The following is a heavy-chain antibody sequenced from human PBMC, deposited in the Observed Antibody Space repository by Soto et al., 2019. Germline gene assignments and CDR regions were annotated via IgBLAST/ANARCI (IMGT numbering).Heavy chain of an antibody. CDR1: GFTFSSYD. CDR2: IGTAGDP. Sequence: GGSLRLSCAASGFTFSSYDMHWVRQATGKGLEWVPAIGTAGDPYYPGSVKGRFTISRENAKNSLYLQMSSLRAEDTAVYYCARDPADLWEPDQYFQHWGQGTLVTVSS. V-gene: IGHV3-13*05. CDR3: ARDPADLWEPDQYFQH. J-gene: IGHJ1*01. D-gene: IGHD1-26*01.